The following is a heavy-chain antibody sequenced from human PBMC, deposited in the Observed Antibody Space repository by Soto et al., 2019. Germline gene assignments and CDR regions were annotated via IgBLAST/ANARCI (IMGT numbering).Heavy chain of an antibody. CDR2: IIPIQGKA. CDR1: GGSFTSYS. D-gene: IGHD2-21*01. Sequence: QVQLVESGAELKKPGSSVKVSCEASGGSFTSYSFTWVRQAPGQGLEWMGRIIPIQGKANYALKFQDRVTITADRSTRTVYMELTSLSPEDTAVYFCAKSLLFVDHGYMDGWGKGTTVTVSS. CDR3: AKSLLFVDHGYMDG. J-gene: IGHJ6*03. V-gene: IGHV1-69*02.